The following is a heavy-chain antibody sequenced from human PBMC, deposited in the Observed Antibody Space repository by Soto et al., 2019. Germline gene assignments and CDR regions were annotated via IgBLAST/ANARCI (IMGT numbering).Heavy chain of an antibody. Sequence: EVQLLESGGGLVQPGGSLRLSCAASGFTFSNYAMSWVRQAPGKGLEWVSLISGSASTSNYADSVKGRFTISRDNSKKTLYLQMGSLRAEDTAVYFCAKGAANTVFGVDTLFDNWGQGALVTVSS. CDR3: AKGAANTVFGVDTLFDN. CDR1: GFTFSNYA. V-gene: IGHV3-23*01. J-gene: IGHJ4*02. CDR2: ISGSASTS. D-gene: IGHD3-3*01.